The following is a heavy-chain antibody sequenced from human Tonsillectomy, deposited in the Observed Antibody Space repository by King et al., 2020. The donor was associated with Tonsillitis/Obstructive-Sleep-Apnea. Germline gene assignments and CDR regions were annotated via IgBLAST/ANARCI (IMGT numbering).Heavy chain of an antibody. V-gene: IGHV4-59*01. J-gene: IGHJ6*03. CDR1: GGSLSTYY. Sequence: VQLQESGPGLVKPSETLSLTSTVSGGSLSTYYWSWIRQPPGKGLEWIGYIYYTGSTNYNPSLKSRVTISVDTSKNQFSLKLSSVTAADTAVYYCARGYYYYYMDVWGKGTTVTVSS. CDR3: ARGYYYYYMDV. CDR2: IYYTGST.